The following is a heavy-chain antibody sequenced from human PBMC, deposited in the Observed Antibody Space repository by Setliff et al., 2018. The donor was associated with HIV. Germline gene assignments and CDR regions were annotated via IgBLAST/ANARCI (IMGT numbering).Heavy chain of an antibody. CDR3: VRAVEYFDTIGHYLVRRFFDL. J-gene: IGHJ3*01. CDR1: GFRFRTYW. CDR2: MKYDGTEI. V-gene: IGHV3-7*02. Sequence: GGSLRLSCAASGFRFRTYWMSWVRQAPGKGLEWGANMKYDGTEIYYVDAVKGRFTISRDNAKKYGFLHRNSLRGEDTAVYYCVRAVEYFDTIGHYLVRRFFDLWGQGTMVTVSS. D-gene: IGHD3-9*01.